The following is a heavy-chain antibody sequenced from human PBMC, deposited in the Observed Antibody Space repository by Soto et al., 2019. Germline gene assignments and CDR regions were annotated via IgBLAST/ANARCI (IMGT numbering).Heavy chain of an antibody. Sequence: ASGKVCCKASAYTFTSYDINWVRQATGQGLEWMGWMNPNSGNTGYAQKFQGRVTMTRNTSISTAYMELSSLRSEDTAVYYCARGPRYSSSWVDYWGQGTLVTVSS. CDR1: AYTFTSYD. V-gene: IGHV1-8*01. CDR2: MNPNSGNT. CDR3: ARGPRYSSSWVDY. D-gene: IGHD6-13*01. J-gene: IGHJ4*02.